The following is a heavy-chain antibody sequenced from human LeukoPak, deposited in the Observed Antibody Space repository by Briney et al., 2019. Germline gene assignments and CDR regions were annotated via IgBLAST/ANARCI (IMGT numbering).Heavy chain of an antibody. J-gene: IGHJ4*02. Sequence: GVSLRLLCAASGFTFSLYYMRWIRQAPGKGLEWVSYNSFSSTYTNYADSVKGRLNISRDNAKNSLYLQMSSLRAEDTAVYYCARGLGVTPGGGDYWGQGTLVTVSS. CDR2: NSFSSTYT. CDR1: GFTFSLYY. CDR3: ARGLGVTPGGGDY. V-gene: IGHV3-11*06. D-gene: IGHD2-21*02.